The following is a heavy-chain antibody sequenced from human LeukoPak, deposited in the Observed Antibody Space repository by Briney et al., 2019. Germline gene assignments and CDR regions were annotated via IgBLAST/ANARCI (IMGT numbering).Heavy chain of an antibody. CDR2: FYNSGNI. V-gene: IGHV4-4*07. Sequence: SETLSLTCIVSGDSTSSFYWNWIRQSAGTGLEWIGRFYNSGNIKYNPSLKSRVTMSVDTSQKQFSLKLSSVTAADTAAYYCARDNPVDYYNNYGMDVWGQGITVTVSS. CDR3: ARDNPVDYYNNYGMDV. CDR1: GDSTSSFY. J-gene: IGHJ6*02.